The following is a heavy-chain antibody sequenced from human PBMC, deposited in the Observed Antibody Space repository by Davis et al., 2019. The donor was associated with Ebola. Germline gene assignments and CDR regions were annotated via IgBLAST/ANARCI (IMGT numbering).Heavy chain of an antibody. V-gene: IGHV1-2*06. CDR2: INPYSGGT. CDR1: GYTFTGYY. J-gene: IGHJ6*04. CDR3: ARVRYCGGDCSRHYYYGMDV. D-gene: IGHD2-21*02. Sequence: ASVKVSCKASGYTFTGYYIQWVRQDPGQGLEWMGRINPYSGGTNYAQKFQGRVTMTRDTSISTAYMELSSLRSDDTAVYYCARVRYCGGDCSRHYYYGMDVWGKGTTVTVSS.